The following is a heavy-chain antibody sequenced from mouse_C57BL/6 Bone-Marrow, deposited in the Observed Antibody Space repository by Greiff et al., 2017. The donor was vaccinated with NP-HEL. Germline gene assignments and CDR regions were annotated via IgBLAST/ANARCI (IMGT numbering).Heavy chain of an antibody. D-gene: IGHD1-1*01. J-gene: IGHJ1*03. CDR1: GYSITSDY. CDR3: ARGPYYGSSYWYFDV. CDR2: ISYSGST. Sequence: EVQLQESGPGLAKPSQTLSLTCSVTGYSITSDYWNWIRKFPGNKLEYMGYISYSGSTYYNLSLKSRISITRDTSKNQYYLPLNTVTTEDTATDYWARGPYYGSSYWYFDVWGTGTTLTVSS. V-gene: IGHV3-8*01.